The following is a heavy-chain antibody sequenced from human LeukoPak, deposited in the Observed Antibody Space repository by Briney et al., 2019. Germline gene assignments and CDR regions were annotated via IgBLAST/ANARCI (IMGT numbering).Heavy chain of an antibody. V-gene: IGHV3-13*01. Sequence: GGSLRLSCAASGFTFTDYDMHWVRQVIGKGLEWVSAIGIRGDTHYSGSVKGRFTISRENAESSLYLQMNSLRAEDTAVYYCARDLSLLYFDYWGQGTLVTVSS. CDR3: ARDLSLLYFDY. CDR2: IGIRGDT. CDR1: GFTFTDYD. J-gene: IGHJ4*02.